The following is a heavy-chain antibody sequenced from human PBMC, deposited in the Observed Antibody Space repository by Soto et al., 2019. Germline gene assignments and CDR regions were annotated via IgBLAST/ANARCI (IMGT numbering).Heavy chain of an antibody. D-gene: IGHD1-7*01. CDR3: ASRDPGTSVDY. V-gene: IGHV4-4*02. CDR1: SVSVSKSNW. CDR2: IYRTGST. Sequence: SDTLSLTCVFSSVSVSKSNWWTWVRQPPGQGLEWIGEIYRTGSTNYNPSLKSRVTISLDKSENQFSLKVTSLTAADTAVYYCASRDPGTSVDYWGQGTLVNVSS. J-gene: IGHJ4*02.